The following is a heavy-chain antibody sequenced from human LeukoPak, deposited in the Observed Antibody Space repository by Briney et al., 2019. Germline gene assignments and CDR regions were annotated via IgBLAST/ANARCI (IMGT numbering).Heavy chain of an antibody. Sequence: PGGFLRLSCAASRFSFSNHSMNWVRQAPGKGLEWVSYISNSGSAKYYAASVKGRFTISRDNGKNSLYLQMNSLRAEDTAVYYCARMSGSRLPGNWGQGTLVTVSS. D-gene: IGHD3-3*01. CDR2: ISNSGSAK. V-gene: IGHV3-48*01. J-gene: IGHJ4*02. CDR3: ARMSGSRLPGN. CDR1: RFSFSNHS.